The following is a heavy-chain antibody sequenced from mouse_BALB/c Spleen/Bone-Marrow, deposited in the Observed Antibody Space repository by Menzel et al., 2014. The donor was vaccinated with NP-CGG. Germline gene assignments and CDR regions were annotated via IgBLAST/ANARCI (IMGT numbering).Heavy chain of an antibody. CDR1: GFTFSSYS. V-gene: IGHV5-12-2*01. D-gene: IGHD3-1*01. J-gene: IGHJ4*01. CDR2: ISNGGGST. Sequence: EVKVVESGGGLVQPGGSLKLSCAASGFTFSSYSMSWVRLTPEKRLEWVAYISNGGGSTYYPDTVKGRFTISRDNAKNTLYLQMSSLKSEDTAMYYCARQLGLRVDYWGQGSSVTVSS. CDR3: ARQLGLRVDY.